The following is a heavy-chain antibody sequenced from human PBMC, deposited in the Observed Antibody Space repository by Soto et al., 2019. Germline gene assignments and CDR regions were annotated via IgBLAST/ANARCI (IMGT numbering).Heavy chain of an antibody. V-gene: IGHV4-34*01. CDR2: INHSGST. D-gene: IGHD1-26*01. Sequence: SETLSLTCAVYGGSFSGYYWSWIRQPPGKGLEWIGEINHSGSTNYNPSLKSRVTISVDTSKNQFSLKLSSVTAADTAVYYCARGRRRRSYRLGGSDYWGQGTLVIVSS. CDR3: ARGRRRRSYRLGGSDY. CDR1: GGSFSGYY. J-gene: IGHJ4*02.